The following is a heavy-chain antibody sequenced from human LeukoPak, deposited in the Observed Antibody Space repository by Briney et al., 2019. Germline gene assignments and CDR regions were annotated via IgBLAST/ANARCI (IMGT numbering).Heavy chain of an antibody. CDR3: ARGSTNRGKYYFDY. CDR2: ISGGGGST. CDR1: GFTFSSYA. V-gene: IGHV3-23*01. D-gene: IGHD7-27*01. Sequence: PGGSLRLSCAASGFTFSSYAMSWVRQAPGKGLEWVSGISGGGGSTNYADSVKGRFTISRDNSKNTLYLQMNSLRADDTAVYYCARGSTNRGKYYFDYWGQGTLVTVSS. J-gene: IGHJ4*02.